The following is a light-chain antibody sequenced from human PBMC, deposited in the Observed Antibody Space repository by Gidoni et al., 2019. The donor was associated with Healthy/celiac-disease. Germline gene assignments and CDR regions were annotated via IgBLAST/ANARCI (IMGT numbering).Light chain of an antibody. CDR2: GAS. V-gene: IGKV3-15*01. Sequence: EIVMTQSPPTLSVSPGERATLTCRASQSVSSNLAWYQQKPGQAPRLLIYGASTRDTGIPARFSGSGSGTEFTLTISSLQSEDCAVYYCQQYNNWPPMYTFGQGTKLEIK. CDR3: QQYNNWPPMYT. CDR1: QSVSSN. J-gene: IGKJ2*01.